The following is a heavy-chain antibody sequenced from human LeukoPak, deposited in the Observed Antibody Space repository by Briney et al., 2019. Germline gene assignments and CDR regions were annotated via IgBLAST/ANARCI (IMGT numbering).Heavy chain of an antibody. CDR3: ARAGDFWSGYPSRNYMDV. CDR2: IYTSGTT. D-gene: IGHD3-3*01. CDR1: GGSINSYY. V-gene: IGHV4-4*07. Sequence: TPSETLSLTCTVSGGSINSYYGSWIRQPAGKGLEWIGRIYTSGTTNYNPSLKSRVTMSVDTSKKQFSLKLSSVTAADTAVYYCARAGDFWSGYPSRNYMDVWGKGNTVTVSS. J-gene: IGHJ6*03.